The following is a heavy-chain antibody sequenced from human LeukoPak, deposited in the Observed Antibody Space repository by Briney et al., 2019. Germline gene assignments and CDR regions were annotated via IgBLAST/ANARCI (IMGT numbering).Heavy chain of an antibody. V-gene: IGHV1-69*13. CDR3: AREAFAAAVPGGWFDP. Sequence: ASVKVSCKASGGTFISYAISWVRQAPGQGLEWMGGIIPIFGTANYAQKFQGRVTITADESTSTAYMELSSLRSEDTAVYYCAREAFAAAVPGGWFDPWGQGTLVTVSS. CDR2: IIPIFGTA. D-gene: IGHD6-13*01. J-gene: IGHJ5*02. CDR1: GGTFISYA.